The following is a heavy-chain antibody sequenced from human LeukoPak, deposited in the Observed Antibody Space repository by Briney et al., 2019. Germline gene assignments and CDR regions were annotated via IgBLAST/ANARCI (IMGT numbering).Heavy chain of an antibody. J-gene: IGHJ4*02. Sequence: GGSLRLSCAASGFTFSSYGMHWVRQAPGKGLEWVVFIRHDGSNKYYADSVKGRFTISRDNSKNTLYLQMNSLRAEDTAVYYCAKFGFGELSIDYWGQGTLVTVSS. D-gene: IGHD3-10*01. V-gene: IGHV3-30*02. CDR2: IRHDGSNK. CDR1: GFTFSSYG. CDR3: AKFGFGELSIDY.